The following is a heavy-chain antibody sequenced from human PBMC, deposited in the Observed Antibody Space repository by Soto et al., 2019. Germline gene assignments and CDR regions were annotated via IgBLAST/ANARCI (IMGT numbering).Heavy chain of an antibody. CDR1: GYSFTSYW. Sequence: GESLKISCKGSGYSFTSYWIGWVRQMPGKGLEWMGIIYPGDSDTRYSPSFQGQVTISADKSISTAYLQWSSLKASDTAMYYCARVREGLRSENWFDPWGQGTLVTVSS. J-gene: IGHJ5*02. CDR2: IYPGDSDT. V-gene: IGHV5-51*01. D-gene: IGHD4-17*01. CDR3: ARVREGLRSENWFDP.